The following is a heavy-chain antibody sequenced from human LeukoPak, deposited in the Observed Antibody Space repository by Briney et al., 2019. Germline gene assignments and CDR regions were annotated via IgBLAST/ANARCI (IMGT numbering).Heavy chain of an antibody. CDR3: ARAMTTVTPDY. CDR1: GFTFSSYA. CDR2: IYYSGST. Sequence: GSLRLSCAASGFTFSSYAMSWVRQAPGKGLEWIGSIYYSGSTYYNPSLKSRVTISVDTSKNQFSLKLSSVTAADTAVYYCARAMTTVTPDYWGQGTLVTVSS. D-gene: IGHD4-17*01. J-gene: IGHJ4*02. V-gene: IGHV4-39*07.